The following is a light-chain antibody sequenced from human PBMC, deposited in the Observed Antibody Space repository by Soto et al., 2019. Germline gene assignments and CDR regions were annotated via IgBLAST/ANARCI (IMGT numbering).Light chain of an antibody. Sequence: EIVLTQSPGTLSLSPGERATLSCRAIPSVSGSNLAWYQQKPGQAPRLVIYGASSRATGIPDRFSGSGSGTDFTLTISSLQSEDFAVYYCQQYKNWPPITFGQGTRLEIK. CDR3: QQYKNWPPIT. CDR1: PSVSGSN. J-gene: IGKJ5*01. V-gene: IGKV3-20*01. CDR2: GAS.